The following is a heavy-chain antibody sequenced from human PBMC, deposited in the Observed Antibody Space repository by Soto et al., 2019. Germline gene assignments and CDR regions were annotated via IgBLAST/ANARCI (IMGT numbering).Heavy chain of an antibody. J-gene: IGHJ4*02. CDR2: IDPSGSYT. CDR3: ARHRIAATGPDY. CDR1: GYSFTNYW. Sequence: GESLKISCKGSGYSFTNYWNTWVRQMPGKGLECMGRIDPSGSYTNYSPSFQGHVTISADKSISTDYLQWSSLKASDTAIYYCARHRIAATGPDYWGQGTLVTVSS. D-gene: IGHD6-13*01. V-gene: IGHV5-10-1*01.